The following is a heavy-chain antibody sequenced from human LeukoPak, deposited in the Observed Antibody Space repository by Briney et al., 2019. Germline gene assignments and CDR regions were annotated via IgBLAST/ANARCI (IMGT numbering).Heavy chain of an antibody. Sequence: PGGSLRLSCAASGFTFSSYSMNWVRQAPGKGLEWVSAISGSGGSTYYADSVKGRFTISRDNSKNTLYLQMNSLRAEDTAVYYCAKAGYGDYGISFYWGQGTLVTVSS. V-gene: IGHV3-23*01. CDR2: ISGSGGST. J-gene: IGHJ4*02. CDR3: AKAGYGDYGISFY. CDR1: GFTFSSYS. D-gene: IGHD4-17*01.